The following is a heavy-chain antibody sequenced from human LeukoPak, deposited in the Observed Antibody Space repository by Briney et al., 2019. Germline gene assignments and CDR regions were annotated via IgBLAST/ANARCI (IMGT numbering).Heavy chain of an antibody. D-gene: IGHD6-19*01. Sequence: GESLKISCAASGFTFSDYYMSWIRQAPGKGLEWVSYISNSGSAIYYADSVKGRFTISRDNAKNSLYLQMNSLRVEDTAVYYCARVSLAGTGPFDIWGQGTMVTVSS. CDR3: ARVSLAGTGPFDI. J-gene: IGHJ3*02. CDR2: ISNSGSAI. CDR1: GFTFSDYY. V-gene: IGHV3-11*04.